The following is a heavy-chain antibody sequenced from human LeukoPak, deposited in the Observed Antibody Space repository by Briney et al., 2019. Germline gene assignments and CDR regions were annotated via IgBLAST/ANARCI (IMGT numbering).Heavy chain of an antibody. CDR2: ISTSSTYI. J-gene: IGHJ4*02. V-gene: IGHV3-21*01. D-gene: IGHD6-13*01. Sequence: KPGGSLRLSCAASGFTFSTYSMSWVRQAPGKGLEWVSAISTSSTYIFYADSLKGRFTISRDNAKNSLYLQVSSLRADDTAVYYCARDLSLAAAGTNDCWGQGTLVTVSS. CDR1: GFTFSTYS. CDR3: ARDLSLAAAGTNDC.